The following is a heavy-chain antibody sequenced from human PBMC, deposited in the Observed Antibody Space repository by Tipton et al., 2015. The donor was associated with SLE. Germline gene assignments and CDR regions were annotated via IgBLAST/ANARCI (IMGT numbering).Heavy chain of an antibody. J-gene: IGHJ5*01. Sequence: TLSLTCTVSGGSISSYYWGWIRQPPGKGLEWIGYIYTSGSTNYNPSLKTRVTISVDMSKNQFSLKLTSVTAADTAVYYCARFHLKSYYEFDSWGQGTLVTVSS. CDR3: ARFHLKSYYEFDS. CDR1: GGSISSYY. D-gene: IGHD1-26*01. CDR2: IYTSGST. V-gene: IGHV4-59*07.